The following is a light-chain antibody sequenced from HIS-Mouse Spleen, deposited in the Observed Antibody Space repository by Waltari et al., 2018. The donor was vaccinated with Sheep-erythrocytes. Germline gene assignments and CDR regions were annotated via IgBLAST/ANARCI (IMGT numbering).Light chain of an antibody. Sequence: DLVMTQSPLSLPVTPGEPASISCRSRHSLLQSNGYNYLDWYLQKPGQSPQLLIYLGSNRASGVPDRFSGSGSGTDFTLKISRVEAEDVGVYYCMQALQTPPYTFGQGTKLEIK. V-gene: IGKV2-28*01. CDR1: HSLLQSNGYNY. CDR3: MQALQTPPYT. J-gene: IGKJ2*01. CDR2: LGS.